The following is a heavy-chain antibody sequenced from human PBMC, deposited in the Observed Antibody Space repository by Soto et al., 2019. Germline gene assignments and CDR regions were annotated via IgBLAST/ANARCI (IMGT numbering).Heavy chain of an antibody. CDR2: IIPIFGTA. J-gene: IGHJ4*02. CDR3: ARRRDGYNLYY. D-gene: IGHD5-12*01. CDR1: GGTFSSYA. Sequence: ASVKVSCTDSGGTFSSYAISWVRQAPGQGLEWMGGIIPIFGTANYAQKFQGRVTITADESTSTAYMELSSLRSEDTAVYYCARRRDGYNLYYWGQGTLVTVSS. V-gene: IGHV1-69*13.